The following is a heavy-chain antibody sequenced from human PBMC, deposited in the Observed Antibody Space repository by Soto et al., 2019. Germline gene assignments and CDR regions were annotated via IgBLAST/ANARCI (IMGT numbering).Heavy chain of an antibody. CDR2: IYYSGST. J-gene: IGHJ6*02. D-gene: IGHD3-10*01. Sequence: TSETLSLTCTVSGGSISSGDYYWSWIRQPPGKGLEWIGYIYYSGSTYYNPSLKSRVTISVDTYKNQFSLKLSSVTAADTAVYYCARDWWFGEDYYGMDVWGQGTTVTVSS. CDR1: GGSISSGDYY. CDR3: ARDWWFGEDYYGMDV. V-gene: IGHV4-30-4*01.